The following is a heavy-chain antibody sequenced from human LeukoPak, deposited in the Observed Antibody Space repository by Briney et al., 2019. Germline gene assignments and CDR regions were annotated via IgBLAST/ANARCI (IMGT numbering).Heavy chain of an antibody. CDR2: IYYSGST. CDR3: ARSNELHWFGERDWFDP. Sequence: SETLSLTCTVSGGSISGYYWSWIRQPPGKGLEWIGYIYYSGSTNYNPSLKSRVTISVDTSKNQFSLKLSSVTAADTAVYYCARSNELHWFGERDWFDPWGQGTLVTVSS. J-gene: IGHJ5*02. D-gene: IGHD3-10*01. V-gene: IGHV4-59*08. CDR1: GGSISGYY.